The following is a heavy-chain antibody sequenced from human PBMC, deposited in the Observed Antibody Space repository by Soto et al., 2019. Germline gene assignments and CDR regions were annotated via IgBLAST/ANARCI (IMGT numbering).Heavy chain of an antibody. Sequence: PGGSLRLSCAASGFTFSSYAMSWVRQAPGKGLEWVSSITGGGENTHYADSVKGRFTISRDNSMNTLSLQMNTLRVEDTAVYHCAKGRIAVAAPYNWFDPWGQGT. CDR3: AKGRIAVAAPYNWFDP. CDR1: GFTFSSYA. CDR2: ITGGGENT. J-gene: IGHJ5*02. D-gene: IGHD6-19*01. V-gene: IGHV3-23*01.